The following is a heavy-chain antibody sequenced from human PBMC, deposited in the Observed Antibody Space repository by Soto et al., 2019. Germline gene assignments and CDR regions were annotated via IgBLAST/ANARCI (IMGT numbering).Heavy chain of an antibody. J-gene: IGHJ4*02. D-gene: IGHD3-22*01. V-gene: IGHV1-2*04. CDR3: ARAGFEYYYDSSGPYYFDY. CDR2: INPNSGGT. CDR1: GYTLTGYY. Sequence: ASVKGSCKAAGYTLTGYYRDWGRQAPGQGLERMGWINPNSGGTNYAQKFQGWVPMTRDTSISTAYMELSRLRSDDTAVYYCARAGFEYYYDSSGPYYFDYWGQGTLVTVSS.